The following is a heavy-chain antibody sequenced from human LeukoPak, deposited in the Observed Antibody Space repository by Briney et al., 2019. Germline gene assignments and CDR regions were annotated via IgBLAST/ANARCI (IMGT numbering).Heavy chain of an antibody. CDR1: GYTFTGYH. CDR2: INPYSGDT. J-gene: IGHJ4*02. Sequence: GASVKVSCKASGYTFTGYHIHWVRQAPGQGLEWMGRINPYSGDTNFAQKFQGRVTMTRDTSITTDYMDLSSLTPDDTAVYFCARDQGSLTRSWYTGYWGQGTQVTVSS. V-gene: IGHV1-2*06. D-gene: IGHD6-13*01. CDR3: ARDQGSLTRSWYTGY.